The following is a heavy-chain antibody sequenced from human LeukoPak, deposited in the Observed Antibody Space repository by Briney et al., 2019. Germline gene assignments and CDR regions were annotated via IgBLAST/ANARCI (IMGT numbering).Heavy chain of an antibody. CDR2: IYYSGST. D-gene: IGHD3-3*01. CDR3: ARHPQRVVIDY. V-gene: IGHV4-39*01. Sequence: KPSETLSLTCTVSGGSISSSSCYWGWIRQPAGKGLEWIGSIYYSGSTYYNPSLKSRVTISVDTSKNQFSLKLSSVTAADTAVYYCARHPQRVVIDYWGQGTLVTVSS. CDR1: GGSISSSSCY. J-gene: IGHJ4*02.